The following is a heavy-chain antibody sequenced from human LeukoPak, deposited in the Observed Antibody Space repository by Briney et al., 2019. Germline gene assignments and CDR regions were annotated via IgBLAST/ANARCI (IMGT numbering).Heavy chain of an antibody. Sequence: SETLSLTCAVYGGSFSGYYWSWIRQPPGKGLEWIGEINHSGRTNYNPPLKSRVTISVDTSKNQFSLKLSSVTAADTAVYNCARAARDDWVDPWGQGTLVTVSS. J-gene: IGHJ5*02. CDR1: GGSFSGYY. V-gene: IGHV4-34*01. CDR3: ARAARDDWVDP. CDR2: INHSGRT.